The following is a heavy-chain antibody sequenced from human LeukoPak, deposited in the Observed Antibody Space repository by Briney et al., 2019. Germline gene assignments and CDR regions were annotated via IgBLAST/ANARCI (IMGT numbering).Heavy chain of an antibody. Sequence: SETLSLTCTVSGGSISSYYWSWIRQPPGKGLEGIGYIYYSGSTNYNPSLKSRVTISVDTSKNQFSLKPSSVTAADTAVYYCARLGISSWYFDYWGQGTLVTVSS. CDR2: IYYSGST. J-gene: IGHJ4*02. V-gene: IGHV4-59*08. CDR3: ARLGISSWYFDY. D-gene: IGHD6-13*01. CDR1: GGSISSYY.